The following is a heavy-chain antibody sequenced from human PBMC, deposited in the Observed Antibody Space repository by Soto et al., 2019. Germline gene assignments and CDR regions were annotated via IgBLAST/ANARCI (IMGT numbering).Heavy chain of an antibody. V-gene: IGHV4-59*01. J-gene: IGHJ6*03. CDR1: GGSISSYY. CDR2: IYYSGST. D-gene: IGHD5-12*01. CDR3: ATRGYSGYAPALWYYYIDV. Sequence: QVQLQESGPGLVKPSETLSLTCTVSGGSISSYYWSWIRQPPGKGLEWIGYIYYSGSTNYNPSLMSRVTISVGTSKNQFSLTLSSVTAADTAVYYCATRGYSGYAPALWYYYIDVCGKGTTVTVSS.